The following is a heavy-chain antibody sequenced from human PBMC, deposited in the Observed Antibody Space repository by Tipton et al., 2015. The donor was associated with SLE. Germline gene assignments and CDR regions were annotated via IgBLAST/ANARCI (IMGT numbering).Heavy chain of an antibody. Sequence: SLRLSCAASGFTFSSYAMHWVRQAPGKGLEWVSYISSSGSTIYYADSVKGRFTISRDNAKNSLYLQMNSLRAEDTAVYYCARDKGPVEMATIFAFDIWGQGTMVTVSS. CDR2: ISSSGSTI. CDR3: ARDKGPVEMATIFAFDI. D-gene: IGHD5-24*01. CDR1: GFTFSSYA. V-gene: IGHV3-48*03. J-gene: IGHJ3*02.